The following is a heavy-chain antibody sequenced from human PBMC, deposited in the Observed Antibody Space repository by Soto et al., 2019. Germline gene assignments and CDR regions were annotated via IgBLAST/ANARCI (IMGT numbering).Heavy chain of an antibody. J-gene: IGHJ6*04. CDR3: ARAMVRGVILYYYGMDV. CDR1: GGSFSGYY. D-gene: IGHD3-10*01. CDR2: INHSGST. V-gene: IGHV4-34*01. Sequence: PSETLSLTCAVYGGSFSGYYWSWIRQPPGKGLEWIGEINHSGSTNYNPSLKSRVTLSVDTSKNQFSLKLSSVTAADTAVYYCARAMVRGVILYYYGMDVWGKGTTVTVSS.